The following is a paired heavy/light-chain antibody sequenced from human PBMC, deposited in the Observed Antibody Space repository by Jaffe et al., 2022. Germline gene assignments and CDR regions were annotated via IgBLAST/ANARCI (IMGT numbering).Light chain of an antibody. CDR1: QSVLSSSNHKNY. Sequence: DIVMTQSPDSLAVSLGERATINCKSSQSVLSSSNHKNYLAWYQQKPGQPPNLLIYWASTRESGVPDRFSGSGSGTDFTLTISSLQAEDVAVYYCQQYYSPPRTFGQGTKVEIK. CDR3: QQYYSPPRT. J-gene: IGKJ1*01. V-gene: IGKV4-1*01. CDR2: WAS.
Heavy chain of an antibody. V-gene: IGHV3-72*01. CDR1: GFTLSDHY. CDR2: SRNKANSYTA. Sequence: EVHLVESGGGLVQPGGSLRLSCAASGFTLSDHYMDWVRQAPGKGLEWVGRSRNKANSYTADYAASVKGRFTISRDDSKKSMYLQMNSLKIQDTAVYYCARDASAVNDEGWYFDYWGQGILVTVSS. J-gene: IGHJ4*02. D-gene: IGHD1-1*01. CDR3: ARDASAVNDEGWYFDY.